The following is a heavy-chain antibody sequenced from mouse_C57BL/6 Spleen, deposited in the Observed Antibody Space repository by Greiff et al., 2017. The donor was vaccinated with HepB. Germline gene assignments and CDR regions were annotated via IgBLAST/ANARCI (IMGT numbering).Heavy chain of an antibody. D-gene: IGHD4-1*01. CDR2: INPSSGYT. V-gene: IGHV1-4*01. J-gene: IGHJ4*01. Sequence: VQLQQSGAELARPGASVKMSCKASGYTFTSYTMHWVKQRPGQGLEWIGYINPSSGYTKYNQKFKDKATLTADKSSSTAYMQLSNLTSEDSAVYYCARALGRDAMDYWGQGTSVTVSS. CDR3: ARALGRDAMDY. CDR1: GYTFTSYT.